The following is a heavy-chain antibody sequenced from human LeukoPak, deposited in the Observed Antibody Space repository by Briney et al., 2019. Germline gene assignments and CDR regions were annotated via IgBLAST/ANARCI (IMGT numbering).Heavy chain of an antibody. CDR3: ARDLRRRVTAIGYGPNEYYYYMDV. CDR2: ISTRGST. J-gene: IGHJ6*03. D-gene: IGHD4/OR15-4a*01. V-gene: IGHV4-4*07. Sequence: SETLSLTCTVSGGSISSNYWSWIRQPAGKGLEWIGRISTRGSTNYNPSLKSRVTMSVDTSKNQFSLKLSSVTAADTAVYYCARDLRRRVTAIGYGPNEYYYYMDVWGKGTTVTISS. CDR1: GGSISSNY.